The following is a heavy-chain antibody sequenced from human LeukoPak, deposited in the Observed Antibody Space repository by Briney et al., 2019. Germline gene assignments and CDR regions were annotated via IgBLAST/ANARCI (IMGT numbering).Heavy chain of an antibody. Sequence: SETGSLTCAVYGGSFSGYYWSWIRQPPGKGLEWIGEINHSGSTNYNPSLKSRVTISVDTSKNQFSLRLSSVTAADTAVYYCQTYYYYYGMDVWGQGTT. CDR2: INHSGST. CDR1: GGSFSGYY. CDR3: QTYYYYYGMDV. J-gene: IGHJ6*02. V-gene: IGHV4-34*01.